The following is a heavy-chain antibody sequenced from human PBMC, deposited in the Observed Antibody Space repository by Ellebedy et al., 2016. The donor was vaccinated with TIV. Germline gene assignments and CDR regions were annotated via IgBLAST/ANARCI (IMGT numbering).Heavy chain of an antibody. J-gene: IGHJ2*01. Sequence: SETLSLTCTVSGGSISDHYWTWIRQPPGKGLEWIGYIYYSGSTNYNPSLKSRVTISVDTSKNQFSLKLSSVTAADTAVYYCAALQWLAPAWYFDLWGRGTLVTVSS. CDR1: GGSISDHY. CDR2: IYYSGST. V-gene: IGHV4-59*08. CDR3: AALQWLAPAWYFDL. D-gene: IGHD6-19*01.